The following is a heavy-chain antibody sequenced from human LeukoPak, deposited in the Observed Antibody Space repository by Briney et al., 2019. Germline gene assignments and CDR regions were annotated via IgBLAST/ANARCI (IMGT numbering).Heavy chain of an antibody. V-gene: IGHV3-30*04. CDR3: ARVRYDSSGYYLYEAFDI. CDR1: GFTFSSYA. J-gene: IGHJ3*02. D-gene: IGHD3-22*01. Sequence: GGSLRLSCAASGFTFSSYAMHWVRQAPGKGLEWVAVISYDGSNKYYADSVKGRFTISRDNSKNTLYLQMNSLRAEDTAVYYCARVRYDSSGYYLYEAFDIWGQGTMVTVSS. CDR2: ISYDGSNK.